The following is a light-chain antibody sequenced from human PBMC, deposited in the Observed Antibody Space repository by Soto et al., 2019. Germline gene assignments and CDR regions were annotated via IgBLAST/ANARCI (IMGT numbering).Light chain of an antibody. CDR3: QQYNSWPRT. CDR2: GAS. J-gene: IGKJ1*01. Sequence: EMVMTPSPATLSVSPGERATLSCRASQGVNTNLAWYQQKPGQAPQLLIYGASTRATGVPARFNGSGSGTEFTLTITSLQSEDFATYSCQQYNSWPRTFGHGTKV. CDR1: QGVNTN. V-gene: IGKV3-15*01.